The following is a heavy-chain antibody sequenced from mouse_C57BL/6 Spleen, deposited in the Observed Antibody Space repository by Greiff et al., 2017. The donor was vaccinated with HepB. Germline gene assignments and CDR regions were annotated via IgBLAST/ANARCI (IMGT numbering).Heavy chain of an antibody. D-gene: IGHD2-2*01. J-gene: IGHJ4*01. CDR2: IYPGNSDT. CDR1: GYTFTSYW. Sequence: EVQLQQSGTVLARPGASVKMSCKTSGYTFTSYWMHWVKQRPGQGLEWIGAIYPGNSDTSYNQKFKGKAKLTAVTSASTAYMELSSLTNEDSAVYYCTRSFGYDPLSMDYWGQGTSVTVSS. V-gene: IGHV1-5*01. CDR3: TRSFGYDPLSMDY.